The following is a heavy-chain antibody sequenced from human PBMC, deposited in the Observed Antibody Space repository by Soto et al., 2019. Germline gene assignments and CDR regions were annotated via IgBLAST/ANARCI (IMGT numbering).Heavy chain of an antibody. CDR3: ARNHYDSSGPFDY. D-gene: IGHD3-22*01. Sequence: RASVKVSCKASGGTFSSYAISWVRQAPGQGLEWMGGIIPIFGTANYAQKFQGRVTITADESTSTAYMELSSLRSEDTAVYYCARNHYDSSGPFDYWGQGTLVTVSS. CDR1: GGTFSSYA. V-gene: IGHV1-69*13. J-gene: IGHJ4*02. CDR2: IIPIFGTA.